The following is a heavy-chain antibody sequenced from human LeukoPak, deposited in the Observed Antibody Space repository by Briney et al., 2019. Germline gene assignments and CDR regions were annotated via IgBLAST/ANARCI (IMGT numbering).Heavy chain of an antibody. Sequence: ASVKVPCKASGGTFSSYAISWVRQAPGQGLEWMGGIIPIFDTADYAQKFQGRVTITADESTSTAYMELSSLRSEDTAVFYCARISLGAIWGYYYGMDVWGQGTTVTVSS. CDR1: GGTFSSYA. V-gene: IGHV1-69*13. D-gene: IGHD1-26*01. CDR2: IIPIFDTA. J-gene: IGHJ6*02. CDR3: ARISLGAIWGYYYGMDV.